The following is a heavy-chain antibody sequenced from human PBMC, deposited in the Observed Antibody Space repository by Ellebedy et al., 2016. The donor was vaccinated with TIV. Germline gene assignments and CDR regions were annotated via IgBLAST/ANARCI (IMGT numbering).Heavy chain of an antibody. CDR3: ARGAAYYDFWSGYDYYYGMDV. CDR2: IYYSGSS. V-gene: IGHV4-61*01. CDR1: GGSVSSGSYY. D-gene: IGHD3-3*01. Sequence: MPSETLSLTCTVSGGSVSSGSYYWSWIRQPPGKGLEWIGYIYYSGSSNYNPSLKSRVTISVDTSKNQFSLKLSSVTAADTAVYYCARGAAYYDFWSGYDYYYGMDVWGQGTTVTVSS. J-gene: IGHJ6*02.